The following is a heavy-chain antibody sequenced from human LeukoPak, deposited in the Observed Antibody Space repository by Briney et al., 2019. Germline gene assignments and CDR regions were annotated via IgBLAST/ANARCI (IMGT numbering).Heavy chain of an antibody. D-gene: IGHD6-13*01. V-gene: IGHV4-34*01. Sequence: ASETLSLTCAVYGGSFSGYYWSWIRQPPGKGLEWIGEINHSGSTNYNPSLKSRVTISVDTSKNQFSLKLSSVTAADTAVYYCARGPIIAVAGTFLGYWGQGTLVTVSS. J-gene: IGHJ4*02. CDR2: INHSGST. CDR3: ARGPIIAVAGTFLGY. CDR1: GGSFSGYY.